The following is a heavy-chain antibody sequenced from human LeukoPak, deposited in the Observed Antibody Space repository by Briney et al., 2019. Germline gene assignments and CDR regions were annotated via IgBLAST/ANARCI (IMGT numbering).Heavy chain of an antibody. D-gene: IGHD2-2*03. J-gene: IGHJ4*02. CDR1: GASIRSSSYY. CDR2: IYFTGNT. V-gene: IGHV4-39*01. CDR3: TSGYFVHTFDF. Sequence: SETLSLTCCVSGASIRSSSYYWGWVRQPPGKGLEWIGTIYFTGNTYYNPSLKTRATISLDTSRHEFSLEMNSVTAADTSIYYCTSGYFVHTFDFWGQGTLVTVSS.